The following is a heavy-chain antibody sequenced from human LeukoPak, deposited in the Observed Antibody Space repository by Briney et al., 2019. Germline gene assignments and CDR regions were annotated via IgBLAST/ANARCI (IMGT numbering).Heavy chain of an antibody. CDR1: GYTFTGYY. CDR2: INPNSGGT. V-gene: IGHV1-2*06. CDR3: ARSTENWNDVGSFDY. J-gene: IGHJ4*02. Sequence: ASVKVSCKASGYTFTGYYMHWVRQAPGQGLEWMGRINPNSGGTNYAQKFQGRVTMTRDTSISTAYVELSRLRSDDTAVYYCARSTENWNDVGSFDYWGQGTLVTVSS. D-gene: IGHD1-1*01.